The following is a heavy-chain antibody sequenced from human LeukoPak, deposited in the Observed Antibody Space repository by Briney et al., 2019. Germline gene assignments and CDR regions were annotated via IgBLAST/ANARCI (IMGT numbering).Heavy chain of an antibody. CDR3: ARDIVLIAVAVRGSFDI. V-gene: IGHV3-21*01. D-gene: IGHD6-19*01. CDR2: ISSSSSYI. CDR1: GFTFSSYS. J-gene: IGHJ3*02. Sequence: GGSLRLSCEASGFTFSSYSMNWVRQAPGKGLEWVSSISSSSSYISYADSVKGRFTISRDNAKNSLYLQMNSLRAEDTAVYYCARDIVLIAVAVRGSFDIWGQGTMVTVSS.